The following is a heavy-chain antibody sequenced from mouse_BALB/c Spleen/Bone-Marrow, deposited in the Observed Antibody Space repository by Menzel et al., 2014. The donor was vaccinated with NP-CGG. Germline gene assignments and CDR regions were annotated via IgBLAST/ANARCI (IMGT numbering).Heavy chain of an antibody. CDR2: INPYNDGT. D-gene: IGHD2-14*01. Sequence: EVQLQQSGPELVKPGASVKMSCKASGYTFTSYVMHWVKREPGQDLEWIGYINPYNDGTKYNEKFKGKATLTSDKSSSTAYMELSSLTSEDSAIFYCARGGVLLHYYVMFCWGQATSFPVAS. J-gene: IGHJ4*01. V-gene: IGHV1-14*01. CDR3: ARGGVLLHYYVMFC. CDR1: GYTFTSYV.